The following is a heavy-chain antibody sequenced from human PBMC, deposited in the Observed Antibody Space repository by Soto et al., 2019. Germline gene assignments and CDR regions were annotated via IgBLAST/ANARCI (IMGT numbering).Heavy chain of an antibody. CDR2: INPLKGDT. V-gene: IGHV1-18*01. J-gene: IGHJ3*01. Sequence: QAQLVQSGGEMKKPGASVKVSCKASGYTFSTYGITWVRQAPGQGLDWMGWINPLKGDTKSAANFQDRVTMTTDTTPRTAHMELKSLRSDDTALYYCARVKVPAAILGAFDLWGQGTLVTVSS. CDR1: GYTFSTYG. D-gene: IGHD2-2*02. CDR3: ARVKVPAAILGAFDL.